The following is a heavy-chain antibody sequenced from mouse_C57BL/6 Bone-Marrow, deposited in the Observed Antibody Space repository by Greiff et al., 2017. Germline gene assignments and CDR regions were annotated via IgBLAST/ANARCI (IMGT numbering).Heavy chain of an antibody. CDR3: ARVMPQAMDY. Sequence: DVKLVESGGGLVKPGGSLKLSCAASGFTFSDYGMHWVRQAPEKGLEWVAYISSGSSTFYYADTVKGRFTISRDNAKNTLFLQMTSLRSEDTAMYYCARVMPQAMDYWGQGTSVTVSS. CDR1: GFTFSDYG. J-gene: IGHJ4*01. V-gene: IGHV5-17*01. D-gene: IGHD6-5*01. CDR2: ISSGSSTF.